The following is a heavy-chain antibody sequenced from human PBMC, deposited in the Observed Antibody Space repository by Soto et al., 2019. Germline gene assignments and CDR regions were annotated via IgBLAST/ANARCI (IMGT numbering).Heavy chain of an antibody. CDR3: ARQEGLSRYYFDY. V-gene: IGHV5-51*01. J-gene: IGHJ4*02. CDR2: IYPGDSDT. Sequence: GESLKISCKGSGYSFTSYWIGWVRQLPGKGLEWMGIIYPGDSDTRYSPSFHGQVTISADKPISTAYLQWSSLKASDTAMYYWARQEGLSRYYFDYWGQGTLVTVSS. CDR1: GYSFTSYW.